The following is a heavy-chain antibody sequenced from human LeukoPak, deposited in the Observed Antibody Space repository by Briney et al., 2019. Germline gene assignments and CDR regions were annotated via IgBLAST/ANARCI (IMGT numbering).Heavy chain of an antibody. J-gene: IGHJ4*02. CDR2: IYDSGST. CDR3: ARQSISGSSLSYFDY. D-gene: IGHD3-22*01. Sequence: PSETLSLTCTVSGGSISSYYWSWIRQPPGKGLEWIGNIYDSGSTNYNPSLKSRLTISVDTSKNQCSLKLSSVTAADTAVYYCARQSISGSSLSYFDYWGQGTLVYVSS. CDR1: GGSISSYY. V-gene: IGHV4-59*01.